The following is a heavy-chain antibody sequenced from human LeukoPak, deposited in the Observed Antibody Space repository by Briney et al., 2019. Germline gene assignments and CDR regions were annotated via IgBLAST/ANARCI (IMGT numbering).Heavy chain of an antibody. Sequence: AAVKVSCKASGYIFTSYGISWVRQPPGQGLEWMGWISSYYGNTNYVQKLHDRVTMTTDTSTRTAYIELRSLRSDDTAVYYCASLRDLAWFDPWGQGTLVTVSS. J-gene: IGHJ5*02. CDR2: ISSYYGNT. CDR3: ASLRDLAWFDP. CDR1: GYIFTSYG. D-gene: IGHD3/OR15-3a*01. V-gene: IGHV1-18*01.